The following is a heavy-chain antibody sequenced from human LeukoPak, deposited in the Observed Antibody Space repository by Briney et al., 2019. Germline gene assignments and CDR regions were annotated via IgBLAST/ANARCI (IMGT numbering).Heavy chain of an antibody. CDR2: ISSSSSYR. J-gene: IGHJ6*02. CDR3: AREWDIAAAGPGDPYYYGMDV. CDR1: GFTFRSYS. V-gene: IGHV3-21*01. Sequence: GGSLRLSCAASGFTFRSYSMNWVRQGPGMGLEWVSSISSSSSYRYYADSVKGRFTISRDNAKNSLYLQMNSLRAEDTAVYYRAREWDIAAAGPGDPYYYGMDVWGQGTTVTVS. D-gene: IGHD6-13*01.